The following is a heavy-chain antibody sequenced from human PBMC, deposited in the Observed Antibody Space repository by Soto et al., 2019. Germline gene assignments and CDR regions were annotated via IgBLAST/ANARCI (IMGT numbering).Heavy chain of an antibody. D-gene: IGHD6-13*01. J-gene: IGHJ5*02. CDR2: IYYSGST. CDR3: AGSSSWNNWFDP. Sequence: PSETLSLTCTISGGSISSYYWSWIRQPPGKGLEWIGYIYYSGSTNYNPSLKSRVTISVDTSKNQFSLKLSSVTAADTAVYYCAGSSSWNNWFDPWGQGTLVTVSS. CDR1: GGSISSYY. V-gene: IGHV4-59*01.